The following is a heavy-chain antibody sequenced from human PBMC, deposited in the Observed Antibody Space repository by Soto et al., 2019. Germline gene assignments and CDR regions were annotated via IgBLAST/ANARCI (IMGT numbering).Heavy chain of an antibody. Sequence: GGSLRLSCAASGFTFSSYGMHWVRQAPGKGLEWVAVISYDGSNKYYADSVKGRFTISRDNSKNTLYLQMNSLRAEDTAVYYCAKDLGYCTNAVCYTAQYYMDVWGKGTTVTVSS. CDR1: GFTFSSYG. J-gene: IGHJ6*03. D-gene: IGHD2-8*01. CDR3: AKDLGYCTNAVCYTAQYYMDV. V-gene: IGHV3-30*18. CDR2: ISYDGSNK.